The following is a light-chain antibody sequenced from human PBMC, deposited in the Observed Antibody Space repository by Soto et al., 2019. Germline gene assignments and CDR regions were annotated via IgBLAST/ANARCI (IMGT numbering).Light chain of an antibody. CDR1: QTVSNN. V-gene: IGKV3-15*01. J-gene: IGKJ4*01. Sequence: SPGERATLSCRASQTVSNNYLAWYQHKPGQAPRLLIYGASTRATGIPARFSGSGSGTEFTLTISSLQSEDFAVYYCQQYNNWPPLTFGGGTKVDIK. CDR3: QQYNNWPPLT. CDR2: GAS.